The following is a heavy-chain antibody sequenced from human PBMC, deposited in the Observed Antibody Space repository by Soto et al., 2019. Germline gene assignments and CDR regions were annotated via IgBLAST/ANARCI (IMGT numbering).Heavy chain of an antibody. Sequence: QVQLVQSGAEMKKPGASVKVSCQSSGGTFNTYAMNWVRQAPGQGPEWMGDISPMFGAANYDPKFQGRVTIPADESTGTSYMQLSSLTSEDTALYFCAREVQVHTPAFVYWGQGTLVTVSS. J-gene: IGHJ4*02. CDR2: ISPMFGAA. D-gene: IGHD3-10*01. CDR3: AREVQVHTPAFVY. V-gene: IGHV1-69*19. CDR1: GGTFNTYA.